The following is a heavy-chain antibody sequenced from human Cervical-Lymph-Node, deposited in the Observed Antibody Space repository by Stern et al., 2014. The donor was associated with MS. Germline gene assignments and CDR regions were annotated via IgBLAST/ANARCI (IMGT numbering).Heavy chain of an antibody. J-gene: IGHJ6*02. CDR1: GFTFEDYA. D-gene: IGHD2-2*02. CDR3: ARKIPDYSSYAMDV. V-gene: IGHV3-33*01. CDR2: IWYDGYQK. Sequence: QDQLVASGGGVVQPVGSHRLSCTASGFTFEDYAMEWVRQVPGKGLEWVAMIWYDGYQKYYGASERSRISVSRDKSRNTLYLEMKSMRLENTAVYYCARKIPDYSSYAMDVWGQGPTVTVSS.